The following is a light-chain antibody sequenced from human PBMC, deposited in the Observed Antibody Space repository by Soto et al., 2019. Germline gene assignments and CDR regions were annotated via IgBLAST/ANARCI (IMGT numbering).Light chain of an antibody. CDR1: QSISRY. J-gene: IGKJ1*01. CDR2: GAN. V-gene: IGKV1-39*01. Sequence: DIQLTQPPSSLSASVGDRITITCMSSQSISRYLNWYQQRPGTAPKVLIFGANSLQSGVPSRFSGSGSGTEFTLTISSLQPEDFATYYCQQSYSTPWTFGQGTKVDIK. CDR3: QQSYSTPWT.